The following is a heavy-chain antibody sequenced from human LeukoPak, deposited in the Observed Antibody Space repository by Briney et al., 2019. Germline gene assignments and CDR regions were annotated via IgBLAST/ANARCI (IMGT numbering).Heavy chain of an antibody. CDR1: GGTFSSYA. J-gene: IGHJ3*02. CDR2: IIPIFGTA. V-gene: IGHV1-69*05. Sequence: SVKVSCKASGGTFSSYAISWVRQAPGQGLEWMGGIIPIFGTANYAQKFQGRVTITTDESTSTAYMELSSLRSEDTAVYYCARHAVGASKGAFDIWGQGTMDTVSS. D-gene: IGHD1-26*01. CDR3: ARHAVGASKGAFDI.